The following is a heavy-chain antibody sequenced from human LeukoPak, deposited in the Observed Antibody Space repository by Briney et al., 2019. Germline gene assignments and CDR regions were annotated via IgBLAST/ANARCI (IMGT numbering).Heavy chain of an antibody. Sequence: SETLSLTCTVSGDSISSSDFYWGWIRRPPGKGLEWIALINYSGRTFYNPSLESRVTISVDMSKNQFSLRLNSVTAADTAVYYCARRRKDLNWYDPWGQGTLVTVSS. CDR3: ARRRKDLNWYDP. V-gene: IGHV4-39*01. CDR2: INYSGRT. J-gene: IGHJ5*02. CDR1: GDSISSSDFY.